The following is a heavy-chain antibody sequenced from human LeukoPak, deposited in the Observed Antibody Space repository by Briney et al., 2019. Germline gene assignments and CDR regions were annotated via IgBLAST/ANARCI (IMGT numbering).Heavy chain of an antibody. D-gene: IGHD5-24*01. V-gene: IGHV4-59*01. CDR3: ARGDVYYYYGMDV. Sequence: SETLSLTCTVSGGSISSYYWSWIRQPPGKGLEWIGYIYYSGSTNYNPSLKSRVTISVDTSKNQFSLKLSSVTAADTAVYYCARGDVYYYYGMDVWGQGTTVTVSS. CDR1: GGSISSYY. J-gene: IGHJ6*02. CDR2: IYYSGST.